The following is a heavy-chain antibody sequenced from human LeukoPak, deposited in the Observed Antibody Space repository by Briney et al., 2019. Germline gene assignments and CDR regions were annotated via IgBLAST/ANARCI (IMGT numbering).Heavy chain of an antibody. D-gene: IGHD6-19*01. Sequence: SETLSLTCAVYGGSFSGYYWSWIRQPPGKGLEWIGEINHSGSTNYNPSLKSRVTISVDTSKNQFSLKLSSVTAADTAVYYCARERLRGIAVAGTLDYWGQGTLVTVSS. CDR1: GGSFSGYY. CDR3: ARERLRGIAVAGTLDY. V-gene: IGHV4-34*01. J-gene: IGHJ4*02. CDR2: INHSGST.